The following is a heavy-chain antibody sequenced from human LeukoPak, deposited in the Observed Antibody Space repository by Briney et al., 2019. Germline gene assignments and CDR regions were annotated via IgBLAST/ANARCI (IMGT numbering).Heavy chain of an antibody. D-gene: IGHD5-18*01. Sequence: PSETLSLTRAVYGGSFRGYYWSWIRQPPGKGLEWIGEINHSGSTNYNPSLKSRVTISVDTSKNQFSLKLSSVTAADTAVYYCARTYSYGYDNYFDYWGQGTLVTVSS. CDR3: ARTYSYGYDNYFDY. J-gene: IGHJ4*02. CDR1: GGSFRGYY. V-gene: IGHV4-34*01. CDR2: INHSGST.